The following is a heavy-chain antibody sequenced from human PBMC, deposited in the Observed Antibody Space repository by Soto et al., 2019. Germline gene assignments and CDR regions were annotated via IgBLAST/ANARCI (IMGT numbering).Heavy chain of an antibody. CDR1: GFTFSSYG. CDR3: STTSVLLWFGELSN. D-gene: IGHD3-10*01. Sequence: QVQLVESGGGVVQPGRSLRLSCAASGFTFSSYGMHWVRQAPGKGLEWVAVISYDGRNQYYADSVKGRFTISRDNSKNTLYLQMNSLRAEDTAVYYCSTTSVLLWFGELSNWGQGNLVNVS. CDR2: ISYDGRNQ. V-gene: IGHV3-30*03. J-gene: IGHJ4*02.